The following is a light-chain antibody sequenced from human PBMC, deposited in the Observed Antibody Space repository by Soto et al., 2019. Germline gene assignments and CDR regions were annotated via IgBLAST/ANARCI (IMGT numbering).Light chain of an antibody. CDR1: SSDVGGYNY. CDR3: SSYTSSSPFV. CDR2: EVN. J-gene: IGLJ1*01. V-gene: IGLV2-14*01. Sequence: LTQPASVSGSPGQSITISCTGTSSDVGGYNYVSWYQQHPAKAPKLMIYEVNNRPSGVSNRFSGSKSGNTASLTISGLQAEDEADYYCSSYTSSSPFVFGTGTKVTVL.